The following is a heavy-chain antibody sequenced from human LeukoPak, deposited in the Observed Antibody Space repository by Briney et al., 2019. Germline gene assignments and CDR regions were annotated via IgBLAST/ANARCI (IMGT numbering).Heavy chain of an antibody. CDR1: GFTFSSYE. Sequence: PGGSLRLSCAASGFTFSSYEMNWVRQAPGKGLEWVSYISSSSYIYYADSVKGRFTISRDNAKNSLYLQMNSLRAEDTAVYYCVVEMATIIDYWGQGTLVTVSS. CDR2: ISSSSYI. CDR3: VVEMATIIDY. V-gene: IGHV3-21*05. D-gene: IGHD5-24*01. J-gene: IGHJ4*02.